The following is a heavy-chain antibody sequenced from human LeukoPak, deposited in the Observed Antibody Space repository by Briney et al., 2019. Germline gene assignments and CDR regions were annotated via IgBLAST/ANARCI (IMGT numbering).Heavy chain of an antibody. CDR1: GFTFSSYG. CDR2: ISGSGGST. CDR3: AQRVYSGSYPLDP. Sequence: GGSLRLSCAASGFTFSSYGMSWVRQAPGKGLEWVSAISGSGGSTYYADSVKGRFTISRDNSKNTLYLQMNSLRAEDTAVYYCAQRVYSGSYPLDPWGQGTLVTVSS. J-gene: IGHJ5*02. V-gene: IGHV3-23*01. D-gene: IGHD1-26*01.